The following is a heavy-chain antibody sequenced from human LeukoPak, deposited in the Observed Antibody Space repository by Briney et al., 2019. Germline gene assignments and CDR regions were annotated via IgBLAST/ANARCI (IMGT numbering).Heavy chain of an antibody. CDR2: IWYDGSNK. Sequence: PGGSLRLSCAASGFTFSSYGMHWVRQAPGKGLEWVAVIWYDGSNKYYADSVKGRFTISRDNSKNTLYLQMNSLRAEDTAVYYCATGSYDSSGYYSSVLRYWGQGTLVTVSS. D-gene: IGHD3-22*01. CDR3: ATGSYDSSGYYSSVLRY. J-gene: IGHJ4*02. CDR1: GFTFSSYG. V-gene: IGHV3-33*01.